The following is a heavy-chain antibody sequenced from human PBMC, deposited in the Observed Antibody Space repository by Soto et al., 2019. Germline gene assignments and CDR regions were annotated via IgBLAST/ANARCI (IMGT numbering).Heavy chain of an antibody. CDR1: GGSFSGYY. Sequence: SETLSLTCAVYGGSFSGYYWSWIRQPPGKGLEWIGEINHSGSTNYNPSLKSRVTISVDTSKNQFSLKLSSVTAADTAVHYCARGSGGYCSGGSCYPPYYYYYMDVWGKGTTVTVSS. V-gene: IGHV4-34*01. D-gene: IGHD2-15*01. CDR2: INHSGST. CDR3: ARGSGGYCSGGSCYPPYYYYYMDV. J-gene: IGHJ6*03.